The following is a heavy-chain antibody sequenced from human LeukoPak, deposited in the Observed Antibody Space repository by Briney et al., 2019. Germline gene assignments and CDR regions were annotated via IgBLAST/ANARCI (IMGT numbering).Heavy chain of an antibody. D-gene: IGHD3-10*01. CDR1: GFTFSSYE. CDR3: ASQARMVRGALFDI. J-gene: IGHJ3*02. Sequence: GGSLRLSCAASGFTFSSYEMNWARQAPGKGLEWVSYISSSGSTIYYADSVKGRFTISRDKAKNSLYLQMNSLRAEDTAVYYCASQARMVRGALFDIWGQGTMVTVSS. CDR2: ISSSGSTI. V-gene: IGHV3-48*03.